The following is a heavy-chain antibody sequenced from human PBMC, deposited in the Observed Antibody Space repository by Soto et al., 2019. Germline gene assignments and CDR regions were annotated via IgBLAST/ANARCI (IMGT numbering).Heavy chain of an antibody. Sequence: GASVKVSCKASGGTFSSYGISWVRQGPGQGLEWMGGIIPIFATANYAQKFQGRVTITADESTSTGYMELSSLRSEDTAVYYCARDPKTYHSYYYYGMDVWGQGTTVTVSS. CDR1: GGTFSSYG. V-gene: IGHV1-69*13. J-gene: IGHJ6*02. CDR3: ARDPKTYHSYYYYGMDV. D-gene: IGHD2-2*01. CDR2: IIPIFATA.